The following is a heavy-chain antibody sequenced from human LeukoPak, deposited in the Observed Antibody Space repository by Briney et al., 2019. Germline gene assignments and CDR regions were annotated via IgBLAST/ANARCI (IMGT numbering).Heavy chain of an antibody. Sequence: PGGSLRLSCAASGFTFSSYWMSWVCQAPGKGLEWVANIKQDGSEKYYVDSVKGRFTISRDNAKNSLYLQMNSLRAEDTAVYYCARDRGYYDSSGDAFDIWGQGTMVTVSS. J-gene: IGHJ3*02. V-gene: IGHV3-7*01. CDR3: ARDRGYYDSSGDAFDI. D-gene: IGHD3-22*01. CDR1: GFTFSSYW. CDR2: IKQDGSEK.